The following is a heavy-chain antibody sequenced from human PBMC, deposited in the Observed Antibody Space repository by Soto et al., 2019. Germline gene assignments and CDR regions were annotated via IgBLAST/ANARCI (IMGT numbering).Heavy chain of an antibody. CDR3: ARGGGYDSFDY. CDR2: ISHLEST. J-gene: IGHJ4*02. CDR1: GDSISYGGFS. Sequence: SETLSLTCTVSGDSISYGGFSWSWIRQSPGKGLEWIGYISHLESTYFHPSFKSRLTMSIDRTRNQFSLKLSSVTAADMAVYYCARGGGYDSFDYWGQGVLVTVSS. D-gene: IGHD5-12*01. V-gene: IGHV4-30-2*06.